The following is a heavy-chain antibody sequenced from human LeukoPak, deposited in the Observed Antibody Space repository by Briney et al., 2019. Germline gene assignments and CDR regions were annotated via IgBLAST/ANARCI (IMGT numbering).Heavy chain of an antibody. CDR2: IYYSGST. V-gene: IGHV4-39*07. CDR1: GGSISSSSYY. J-gene: IGHJ5*02. Sequence: SETLSLTCTVSGGSISSSSYYWGWIRQPPGKGLEWIGSIYYSGSTYYNPSLKSRVTISVDTSKNQFSLKLSSVTAADTAVYYCARSIGWYGYNWFDPWGQGTLVTVSS. CDR3: ARSIGWYGYNWFDP. D-gene: IGHD6-19*01.